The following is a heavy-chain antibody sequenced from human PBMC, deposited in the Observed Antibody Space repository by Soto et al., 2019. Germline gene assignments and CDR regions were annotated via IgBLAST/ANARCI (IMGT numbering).Heavy chain of an antibody. D-gene: IGHD3-10*01. V-gene: IGHV3-33*01. CDR1: GFTFSSYG. CDR2: IWYDGSNK. Sequence: PGGSLRLSCAASGFTFSSYGMHWVRQAPGKGLEWVAVIWYDGSNKYYADSVKGRFTISRDNSKNTLYLQMNSLRAEDTAVYYCAREGGSGSFVLDYWGQGTLVTVSS. J-gene: IGHJ4*02. CDR3: AREGGSGSFVLDY.